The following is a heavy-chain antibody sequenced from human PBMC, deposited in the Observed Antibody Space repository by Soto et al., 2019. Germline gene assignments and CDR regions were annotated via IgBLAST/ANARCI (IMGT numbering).Heavy chain of an antibody. J-gene: IGHJ4*02. CDR3: ARQGGYYFAY. CDR2: IGHGGGT. Sequence: QVQLQQWGAGLLKPSETLSVTCAVYGGSFSGYYWSWIRQPPGKGLEWIGEIGHGGGTIYNPSLETRVTIQEASSNNHSPRKVTSVTAADTAVYYWARQGGYYFAYGAQGAPVPVSS. V-gene: IGHV4-34*01. CDR1: GGSFSGYY. D-gene: IGHD3-16*01.